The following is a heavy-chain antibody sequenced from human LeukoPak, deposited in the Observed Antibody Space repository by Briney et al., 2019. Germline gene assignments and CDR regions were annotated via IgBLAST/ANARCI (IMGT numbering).Heavy chain of an antibody. Sequence: ASVKVSCKASGYTFTSYYMHWVRQAPGQGLEWMGIINPSGGSTSYAQKFQGRVTMTRDMSTSTVYMELSSLRSEDTAVYYCARGRVKIQLWLRRGANWFDPWGQGTLVTVSS. CDR1: GYTFTSYY. D-gene: IGHD5-18*01. CDR2: INPSGGST. CDR3: ARGRVKIQLWLRRGANWFDP. J-gene: IGHJ5*02. V-gene: IGHV1-46*01.